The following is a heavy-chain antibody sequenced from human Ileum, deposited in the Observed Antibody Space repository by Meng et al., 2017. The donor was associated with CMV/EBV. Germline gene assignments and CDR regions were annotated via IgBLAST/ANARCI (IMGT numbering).Heavy chain of an antibody. Sequence: GESLKISCAASGFPFSSYSLHWVRQAPGKGLDWVAVISGDGERSWYGDSVKGRFTIPRDNSKNTLFVQINSLRVEDTAVYYCARGQTGLYFDYWGQGTLVTVSS. CDR3: ARGQTGLYFDY. CDR1: GFPFSSYS. V-gene: IGHV3-30*04. CDR2: ISGDGERS. J-gene: IGHJ4*02. D-gene: IGHD3-9*01.